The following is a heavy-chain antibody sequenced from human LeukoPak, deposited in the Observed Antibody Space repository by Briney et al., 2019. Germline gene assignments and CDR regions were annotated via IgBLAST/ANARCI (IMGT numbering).Heavy chain of an antibody. CDR1: GYAFTSYH. V-gene: IGHV1-46*01. D-gene: IGHD4-23*01. J-gene: IGHJ3*02. CDR2: IIPSSGST. Sequence: ASVKVSCKSSGYAFTSYHIHWMRQAPGQGLGWMGIIIPSSGSTTYAQKFQGRVTMTRDTSTSTVYMELSSLTSDDTAVYFCARERATVVTGAFDIWGQGTMVTVSS. CDR3: ARERATVVTGAFDI.